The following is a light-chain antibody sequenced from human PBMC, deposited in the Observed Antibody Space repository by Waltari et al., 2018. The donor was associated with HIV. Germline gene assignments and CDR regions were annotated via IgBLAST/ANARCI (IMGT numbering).Light chain of an antibody. Sequence: NFMLTQPHSVSESPGKTVTISCTRSSGSIASNYVQRYQQRPGSAPTTVIYEDNQRPSGVPVRFSGSIDSSSNSASLTISGLKTEDEADYYCQSYDSSNVVFGGGTKLTVL. CDR2: EDN. J-gene: IGLJ2*01. CDR3: QSYDSSNVV. CDR1: SGSIASNY. V-gene: IGLV6-57*04.